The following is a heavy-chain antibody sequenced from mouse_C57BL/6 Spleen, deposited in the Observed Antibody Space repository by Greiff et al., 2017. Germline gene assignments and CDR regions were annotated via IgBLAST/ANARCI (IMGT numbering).Heavy chain of an antibody. CDR3: ARYAVDYDGNYYAMDY. CDR2: SRNKANDYTT. V-gene: IGHV7-1*01. J-gene: IGHJ4*01. CDR1: GFTFSDFY. Sequence: EVMLVESGGGLVQSGRSLRLSCATSGFTFSDFYMEWVRQAPGKGLEWIAASRNKANDYTTEYSASVKGRFIVSRDTSQSILYRQVNARRAEDTAIYYCARYAVDYDGNYYAMDYWGQGTSVTVSS. D-gene: IGHD2-4*01.